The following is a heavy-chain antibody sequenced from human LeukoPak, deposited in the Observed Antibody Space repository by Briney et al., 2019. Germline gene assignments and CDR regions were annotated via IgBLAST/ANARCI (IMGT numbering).Heavy chain of an antibody. Sequence: GGSLRLSCAASGVTFSSYAMSWVRQAPGKGLEWVGRIKSKTDGGTTDYAAPVKGRFTISRDDSKNTLYLQMNSLKTEDTAVYYCTTPMADGLNWYFDLWGRGTLVTVSS. CDR2: IKSKTDGGTT. J-gene: IGHJ2*01. V-gene: IGHV3-15*01. CDR3: TTPMADGLNWYFDL. CDR1: GVTFSSYA. D-gene: IGHD3-10*01.